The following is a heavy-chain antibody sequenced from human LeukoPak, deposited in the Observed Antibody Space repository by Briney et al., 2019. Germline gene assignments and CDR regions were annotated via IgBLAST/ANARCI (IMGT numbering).Heavy chain of an antibody. J-gene: IGHJ5*02. CDR2: INPNTGET. CDR3: ARGRIIAVPGTDWFDP. D-gene: IGHD6-19*01. CDR1: GNTFTGNF. V-gene: IGHV1-2*02. Sequence: ASVKVSCKASGNTFTGNFMHWLRQAPGQGLEWMGWINPNTGETSYAQNFQDRVTMTRDTSITTVYMELSRLTSGDTAVYYCARGRIIAVPGTDWFDPWGQGTLVTVSS.